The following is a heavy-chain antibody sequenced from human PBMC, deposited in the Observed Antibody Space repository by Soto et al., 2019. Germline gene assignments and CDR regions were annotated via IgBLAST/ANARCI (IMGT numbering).Heavy chain of an antibody. J-gene: IGHJ4*02. V-gene: IGHV3-74*01. D-gene: IGHD1-1*01. CDR3: TRGPRSTSTGTGAF. Sequence: PGGSLRLSCAASGFTFSMYWMHWVRQVPGKGPEWVSRINDDGISTNYADSVKGRFTISRDNAKNTLYLQMNASRVEDTAVYYCTRGPRSTSTGTGAFWGQGTLVTVSS. CDR1: GFTFSMYW. CDR2: INDDGIST.